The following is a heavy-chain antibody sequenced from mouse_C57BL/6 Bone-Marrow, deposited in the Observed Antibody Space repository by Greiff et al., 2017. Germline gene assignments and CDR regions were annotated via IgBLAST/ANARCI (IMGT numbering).Heavy chain of an antibody. CDR2: IYPRSGNT. Sequence: QVQLQQSGAELARPGASVKLSCKASGYTFTRYGISWVKQRTGQGLEWIGEIYPRSGNTYYNETFKGKATLTADKSSSTAYMELRSLTSEDSAVYFCARWRGDYDGGDYAMDYWGQGTSVTVAS. V-gene: IGHV1-81*01. CDR3: ARWRGDYDGGDYAMDY. CDR1: GYTFTRYG. D-gene: IGHD2-4*01. J-gene: IGHJ4*01.